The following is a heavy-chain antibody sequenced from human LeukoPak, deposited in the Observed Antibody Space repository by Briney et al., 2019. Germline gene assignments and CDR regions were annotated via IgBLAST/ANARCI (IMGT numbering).Heavy chain of an antibody. Sequence: GGSLRLSCAASGFTFSSYAMSWVRQAPGKGLEWVSAISGSGGSTYYADSVKGRFTISRDSAKNSLYLQMNSLRAEDTAVYYCAINWAGYFDYWGQGTLVTVSS. D-gene: IGHD7-27*01. V-gene: IGHV3-23*01. CDR1: GFTFSSYA. J-gene: IGHJ4*02. CDR2: ISGSGGST. CDR3: AINWAGYFDY.